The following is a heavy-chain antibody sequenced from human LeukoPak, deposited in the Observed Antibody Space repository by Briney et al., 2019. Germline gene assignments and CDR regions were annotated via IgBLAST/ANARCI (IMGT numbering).Heavy chain of an antibody. D-gene: IGHD4-23*01. Sequence: GGSLRLSCAASGFTFSSYSMNWVRQAPGKGLEWVAVISYDGSNKYYADSVKGRFTISRDNSKNTLYLQMNSLRAEDTAVYYCARTFTTVVSRGAGAFDIWGQGTMVTVSS. J-gene: IGHJ3*02. V-gene: IGHV3-30*03. CDR1: GFTFSSYS. CDR2: ISYDGSNK. CDR3: ARTFTTVVSRGAGAFDI.